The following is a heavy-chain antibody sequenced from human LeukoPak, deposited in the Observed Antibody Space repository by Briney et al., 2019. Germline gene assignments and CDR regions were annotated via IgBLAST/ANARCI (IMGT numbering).Heavy chain of an antibody. CDR1: GYTFTSYG. CDR3: ARPSKTGYCSGGSCHPLDY. Sequence: ASVKVSCNSSGYTFTSYGISWVRQAPGQGLEWMGWISAYNGNTNYAQKLSGRGSMTTDTSTSTAYMELRSLRSDDTAVYYCARPSKTGYCSGGSCHPLDYWGQGTLVTVSS. V-gene: IGHV1-18*01. D-gene: IGHD2-15*01. J-gene: IGHJ4*02. CDR2: ISAYNGNT.